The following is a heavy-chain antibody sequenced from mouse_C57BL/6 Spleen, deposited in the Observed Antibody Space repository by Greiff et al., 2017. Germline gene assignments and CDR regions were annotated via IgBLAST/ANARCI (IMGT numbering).Heavy chain of an antibody. CDR2: IDPETGGT. J-gene: IGHJ2*01. Sequence: VQLQQSGAELVRPGASVTLSCKASGYTFTDYEMHWVKQTPVHGLEWIGAIDPETGGTAYNQTFKGKAILTADKSSSTAYMELRSLTSEDSAVYYCTRWNFDDWGQGTTLTVSS. CDR3: TRWNFDD. CDR1: GYTFTDYE. V-gene: IGHV1-15*01.